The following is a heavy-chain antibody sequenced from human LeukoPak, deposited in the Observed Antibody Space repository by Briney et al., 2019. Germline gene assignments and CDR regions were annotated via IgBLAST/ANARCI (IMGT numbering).Heavy chain of an antibody. V-gene: IGHV3-23*01. J-gene: IGHJ6*02. CDR1: GFTFSSYA. Sequence: GGSLRLSCAASGFTFSSYAMSWVRQAPGKGLEWVSAISGSGGSTYYADSVKGRFTISRANSKNTLYLQMNSLRAEDTAVYYCAKEYSSSWFYYYYYGMDGWGQGTTVTVSS. D-gene: IGHD6-13*01. CDR3: AKEYSSSWFYYYYYGMDG. CDR2: ISGSGGST.